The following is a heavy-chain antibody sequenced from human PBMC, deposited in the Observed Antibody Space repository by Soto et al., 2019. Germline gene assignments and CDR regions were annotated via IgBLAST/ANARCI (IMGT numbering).Heavy chain of an antibody. Sequence: QVQLQQWGAGLLKPSETLSLTCAVYGGSFSGYYWSWIRQPPGKGLEWIGEINHSGSTNYNPSLKSRVTISVDTSKNQFSLKLSSVTAADTAVYYCARDHPDCSVGSCYNFGCDYWGQGTLVPVSS. CDR3: ARDHPDCSVGSCYNFGCDY. J-gene: IGHJ4*02. CDR1: GGSFSGYY. V-gene: IGHV4-34*01. D-gene: IGHD2-15*01. CDR2: INHSGST.